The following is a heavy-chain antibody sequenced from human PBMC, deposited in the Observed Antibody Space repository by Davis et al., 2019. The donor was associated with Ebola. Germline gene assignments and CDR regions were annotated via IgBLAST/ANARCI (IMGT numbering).Heavy chain of an antibody. V-gene: IGHV3-53*01. J-gene: IGHJ4*02. CDR3: ARIHTDYYDTSGYYGNYFDY. Sequence: PGGSLRLSCAASGFSVSTNYMTWVRQAPGKGPEWVSDIYSGGSTYYRDSVKGRFTISRNNAKNSLYLQMNSLRAEDTAVYFCARIHTDYYDTSGYYGNYFDYWGQGTLVTVSS. CDR1: GFSVSTNY. D-gene: IGHD3-22*01. CDR2: IYSGGST.